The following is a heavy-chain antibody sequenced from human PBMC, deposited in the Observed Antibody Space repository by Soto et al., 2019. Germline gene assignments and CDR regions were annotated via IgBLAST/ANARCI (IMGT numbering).Heavy chain of an antibody. J-gene: IGHJ6*02. V-gene: IGHV3-23*01. D-gene: IGHD6-19*01. CDR3: AKDGAVAGMSNYYGMDV. CDR2: ISGSGGST. Sequence: GGSLRLSCAASGFTFSSYAMSWVRQAPGKGLEWVSAISGSGGSTYYADSVKGRFTISRDNSKNTLYLQMNSLRAEDTAVYYCAKDGAVAGMSNYYGMDVWGQGTTVTVSS. CDR1: GFTFSSYA.